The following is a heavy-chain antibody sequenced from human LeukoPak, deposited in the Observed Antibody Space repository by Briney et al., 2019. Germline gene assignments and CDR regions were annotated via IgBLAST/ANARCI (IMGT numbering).Heavy chain of an antibody. CDR1: GGSISSGSYY. D-gene: IGHD6-19*01. V-gene: IGHV4-61*02. Sequence: PSETLSLTCTVSGGSISSGSYYWSWIRQPAGKGLEWIGRIYTSGSTNYNPSLKSRVTISVDTSKNQFSLKLSSVTAADTAVYYCARRRPQWLGYMDVWGKGTTVTISS. CDR3: ARRRPQWLGYMDV. J-gene: IGHJ6*03. CDR2: IYTSGST.